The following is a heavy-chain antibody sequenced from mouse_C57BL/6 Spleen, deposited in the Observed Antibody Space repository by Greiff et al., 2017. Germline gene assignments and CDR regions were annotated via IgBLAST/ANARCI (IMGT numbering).Heavy chain of an antibody. CDR2: ISSGGSYT. V-gene: IGHV5-6*01. CDR3: ARNSNSYYAMDY. CDR1: GFTFSSYG. D-gene: IGHD2-5*01. J-gene: IGHJ4*01. Sequence: EVQVVESGGDLVKPGGSLKLSCAASGFTFSSYGMSWVRQTPDKRLEWVATISSGGSYTYYPDSVKGRFTISRDNAKNTLYLQMSSLKSEDTAMYYCARNSNSYYAMDYWGQGTSVTVSS.